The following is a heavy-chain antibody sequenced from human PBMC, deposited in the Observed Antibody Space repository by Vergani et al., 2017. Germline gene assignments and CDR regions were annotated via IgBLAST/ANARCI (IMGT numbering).Heavy chain of an antibody. Sequence: EVQLVQSGAEVKKPGESLRISCKGSGYSFTSYWISWVRRMPGKGLEWMGRIDPSDSYTNYSPSFQGHVTISADKSISTAYLQWSSLKASDTAMYYCARVGWSYYDSSGYYYAPGGWFDPWGQGTLVTVSS. CDR1: GYSFTSYW. CDR3: ARVGWSYYDSSGYYYAPGGWFDP. CDR2: IDPSDSYT. J-gene: IGHJ5*02. D-gene: IGHD3-22*01. V-gene: IGHV5-10-1*03.